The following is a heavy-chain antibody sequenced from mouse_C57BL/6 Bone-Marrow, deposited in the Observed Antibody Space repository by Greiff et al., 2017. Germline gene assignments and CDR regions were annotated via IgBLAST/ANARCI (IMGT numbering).Heavy chain of an antibody. D-gene: IGHD2-2*01. CDR2: IYPRSGNT. J-gene: IGHJ3*01. CDR3: AGRGVCDGYDGWFAY. V-gene: IGHV1-81*01. Sequence: QVQLQQSGAELARPGASVKLSCKASGYTFTSYGISWVKQRPGQGLEWIGKIYPRSGNTYYNEKFKGKATLTADKSSSTAYMELRSLTSEDSAVYFCAGRGVCDGYDGWFAYWGQGTLVTVSA. CDR1: GYTFTSYG.